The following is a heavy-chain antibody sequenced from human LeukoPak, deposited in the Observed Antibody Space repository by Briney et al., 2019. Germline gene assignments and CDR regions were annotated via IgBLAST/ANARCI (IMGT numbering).Heavy chain of an antibody. CDR1: GFTFSRYA. D-gene: IGHD3-22*01. J-gene: IGHJ4*02. CDR3: AIDWYYDSAGYFPY. Sequence: GMSLRLSCAASGFTFSRYAMHWVRQAPGKGLEGVAFIWNDGSNQNYADSVKGRFTISRDNSKKMVYVQMNSLRVDDTAVYYCAIDWYYDSAGYFPYWGLGTLVTVSS. V-gene: IGHV3-33*01. CDR2: IWNDGSNQ.